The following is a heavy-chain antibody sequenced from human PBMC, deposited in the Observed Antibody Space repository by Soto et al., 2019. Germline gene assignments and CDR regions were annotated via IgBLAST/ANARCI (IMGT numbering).Heavy chain of an antibody. J-gene: IGHJ5*02. CDR1: GGSIRISDYF. V-gene: IGHV4-39*01. CDR2: VYHSGST. D-gene: IGHD7-27*01. Sequence: ETLSLTCTVSGGSIRISDYFWGWVRQPPGKALEWIASVYHSGSTYYNPSLKSRVTMSVDTSNNRFALTLSSVTAADTAVYYCARDSGWFDPWGRGTLVTVSS. CDR3: ARDSGWFDP.